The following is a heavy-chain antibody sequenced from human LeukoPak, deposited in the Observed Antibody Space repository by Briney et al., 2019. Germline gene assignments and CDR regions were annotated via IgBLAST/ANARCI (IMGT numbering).Heavy chain of an antibody. Sequence: PSETLSLTCTVSGGSISNKYWSWIRQPPGKGLEWIGYIYYSGNTNYNPSLKSRVTISVDTSKNQFSLKLSSVTAADTAVYYCARQRTTTGYYFDYWGQGTLVTVSS. CDR3: ARQRTTTGYYFDY. J-gene: IGHJ4*02. CDR1: GGSISNKY. V-gene: IGHV4-59*08. CDR2: IYYSGNT. D-gene: IGHD4-17*01.